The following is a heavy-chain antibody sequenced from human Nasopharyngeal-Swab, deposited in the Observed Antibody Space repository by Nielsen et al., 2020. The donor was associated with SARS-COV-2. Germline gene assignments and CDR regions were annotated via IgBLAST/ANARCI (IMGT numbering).Heavy chain of an antibody. CDR3: ARGLIVARPYDY. Sequence: ASVKVSCKASVYTFTSYVIHWVRQAPGQRLEWMGWISAYNGNTNYAQKFQGRVTMTTDTSTSTAYMEVRSLRSDDTAVYYCARGLIVARPYDYWGQGTLVTVSS. CDR2: ISAYNGNT. D-gene: IGHD6-6*01. CDR1: VYTFTSYV. V-gene: IGHV1-18*01. J-gene: IGHJ4*02.